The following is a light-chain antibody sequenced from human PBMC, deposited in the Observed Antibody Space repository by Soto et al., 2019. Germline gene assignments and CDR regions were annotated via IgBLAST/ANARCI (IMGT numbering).Light chain of an antibody. CDR2: KAS. J-gene: IGKJ1*01. V-gene: IGKV1-5*03. Sequence: DIPMTQSPSTLSAAEGDRVTITCRASQSVSAWLAWYQQKPGKAPKLLIYKASTLETGVPSRFSGSGYGADFTLTISSLQPDDLGTYYCQQYRSYPWTFGQGTKVEIK. CDR1: QSVSAW. CDR3: QQYRSYPWT.